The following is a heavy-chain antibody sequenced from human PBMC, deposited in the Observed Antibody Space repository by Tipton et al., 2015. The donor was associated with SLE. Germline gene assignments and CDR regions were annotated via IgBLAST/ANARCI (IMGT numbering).Heavy chain of an antibody. CDR3: SAASSPRDYYMDV. J-gene: IGHJ6*03. V-gene: IGHV1-69*06. CDR2: IVPLFGTT. CDR1: AYTFTTYS. Sequence: QLVQSGPEVKNPGASVKVSCKASAYTFTTYSISWVRQAPGQGLEWVGKIVPLFGTTDYAPNFQGRVTFTADKSTKTAYMEVSSLTSADSAVYYCSAASSPRDYYMDVWGKGTAVSVSS. D-gene: IGHD2-2*01.